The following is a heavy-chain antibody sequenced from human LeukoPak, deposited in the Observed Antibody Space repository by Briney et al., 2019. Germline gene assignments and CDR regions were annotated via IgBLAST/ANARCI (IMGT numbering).Heavy chain of an antibody. V-gene: IGHV1-46*01. J-gene: IGHJ4*02. D-gene: IGHD3-10*01. CDR2: INPSGGST. CDR3: ARDRGEGYYFDY. CDR1: GYIFSTYG. Sequence: ASVKVSCKASGYIFSTYGISWVRQAPGQGLEWMGGINPSGGSTSYAQKFQGRLTMTRDTSTSTVYMELSSLRSEDTAVYYCARDRGEGYYFDYWGQGTLVTVSS.